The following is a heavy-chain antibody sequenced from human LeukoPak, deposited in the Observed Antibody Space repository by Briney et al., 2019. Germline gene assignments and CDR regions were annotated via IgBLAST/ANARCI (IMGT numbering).Heavy chain of an antibody. D-gene: IGHD3-3*01. CDR3: AREEITIFGSFDY. Sequence: GGSLRLSCAASGFTFSSYWMHWVRQAPGKGLEWVAIISNDGSNEYYADSVKGRFTISRDNSENTLYLQMNSLRAEDTAVYYCAREEITIFGSFDYWGQGTLVTVSS. CDR2: ISNDGSNE. CDR1: GFTFSSYW. V-gene: IGHV3-30*03. J-gene: IGHJ4*02.